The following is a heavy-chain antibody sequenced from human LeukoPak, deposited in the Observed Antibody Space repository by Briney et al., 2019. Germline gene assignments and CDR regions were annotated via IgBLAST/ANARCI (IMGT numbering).Heavy chain of an antibody. CDR3: ATPNQGPNYYDSSGNPAAHAFDI. D-gene: IGHD3-22*01. V-gene: IGHV1-24*01. J-gene: IGHJ3*02. CDR2: FDPEDGET. Sequence: GASVKVSCKVSGYTLTELSMHWVRQAPGKGLEWMGGFDPEDGETIYAQKFQGRVTMTEDTSTDTAYMELSSLRSEDTAVYYCATPNQGPNYYDSSGNPAAHAFDIWGQGTMVTVSS. CDR1: GYTLTELS.